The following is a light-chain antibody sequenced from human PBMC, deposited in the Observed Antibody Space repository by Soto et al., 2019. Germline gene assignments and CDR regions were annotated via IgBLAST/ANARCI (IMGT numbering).Light chain of an antibody. V-gene: IGKV1-39*01. CDR3: QQSYRTPFT. J-gene: IGKJ3*01. CDR1: QSISTY. Sequence: DIEMTQSPSSLSASVGDRVTITCRASQSISTYLNWYQQKPGKAPKLLIYAASSLQSGVPTRFSGSGSGTDFTLTISSLQPEYFATYYWQQSYRTPFTFGPGTKVDIK. CDR2: AAS.